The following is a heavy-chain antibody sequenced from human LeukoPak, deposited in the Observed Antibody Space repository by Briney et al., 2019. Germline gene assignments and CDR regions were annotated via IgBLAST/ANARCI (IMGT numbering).Heavy chain of an antibody. CDR3: VRDGGYCSSTSCYQDYYYYYMDV. D-gene: IGHD2-2*01. CDR1: RFTFSSYS. J-gene: IGHJ6*03. Sequence: GALRLSCAASRFTFSSYSMNWVRQAPGKGLEWVSSISSSSSYIYYADSVKGRFTISRDNAKNSLYLQMNSLRAEDTAVYYCVRDGGYCSSTSCYQDYYYYYMDVWGKGTTVTVSS. V-gene: IGHV3-21*01. CDR2: ISSSSSYI.